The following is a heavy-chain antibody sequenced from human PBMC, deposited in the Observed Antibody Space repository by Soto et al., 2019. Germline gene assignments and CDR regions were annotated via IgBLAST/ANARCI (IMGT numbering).Heavy chain of an antibody. CDR3: AAGQCPGGLLDY. CDR2: ISGSGGST. CDR1: GFTFSSYA. Sequence: EVQLLESGGGLVQPGGSLRLSCAASGFTFSSYAMSWVRQAPGQGLEWVSAISGSGGSTYYADSVKGRFTISRDNSKNTLYLQMNSLRAEDTAVYYCAAGQCPGGLLDYWGQGTLVTVSS. D-gene: IGHD3-10*02. V-gene: IGHV3-23*01. J-gene: IGHJ4*02.